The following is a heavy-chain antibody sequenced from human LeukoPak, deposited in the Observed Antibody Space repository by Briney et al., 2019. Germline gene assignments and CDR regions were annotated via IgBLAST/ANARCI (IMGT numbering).Heavy chain of an antibody. Sequence: GGSLRLSCAASGFTFSSYWMSWVRQAPGKGLEWVANIKQDGSEKYYVDSVKGRFTISRDNAKNSLYLQMNSLRAEDTAVYYCARDPTSGSYFQYYFDYWGQGTLVTVSS. V-gene: IGHV3-7*01. D-gene: IGHD1-26*01. CDR2: IKQDGSEK. CDR1: GFTFSSYW. CDR3: ARDPTSGSYFQYYFDY. J-gene: IGHJ4*02.